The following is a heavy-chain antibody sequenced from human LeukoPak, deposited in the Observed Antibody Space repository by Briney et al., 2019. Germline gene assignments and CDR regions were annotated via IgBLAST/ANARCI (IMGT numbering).Heavy chain of an antibody. J-gene: IGHJ4*02. Sequence: SETLSLTCTVSGGSISSYYWSWIRQPPGKGLEWIGYIYYSGSTNYNPSLKSRVTISVDTSKNQFSLKLSSVTAADTAVYYCARSSMVRGEFDYWGQGTLVTVSS. CDR3: ARSSMVRGEFDY. CDR2: IYYSGST. CDR1: GGSISSYY. V-gene: IGHV4-59*01. D-gene: IGHD3-10*01.